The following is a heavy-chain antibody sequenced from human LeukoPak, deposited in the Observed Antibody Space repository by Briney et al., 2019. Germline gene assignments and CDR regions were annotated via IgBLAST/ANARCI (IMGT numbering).Heavy chain of an antibody. CDR2: IKEDGSEK. D-gene: IGHD6-13*01. J-gene: IGHJ4*02. V-gene: IGHV3-7*05. Sequence: GGSLRLSCAASGFTFRTAWMSWVRQAPGRGPEYMANIKEDGSEKYYVDSVRGRFTISRDNANSTLFLQMSSLRVDDTAVYYCARAAEISALDNWGQGTLVTVSS. CDR3: ARAAEISALDN. CDR1: GFTFRTAW.